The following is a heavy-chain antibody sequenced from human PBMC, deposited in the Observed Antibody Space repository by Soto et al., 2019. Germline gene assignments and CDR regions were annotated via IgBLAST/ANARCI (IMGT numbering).Heavy chain of an antibody. CDR1: GDSISSDYYH. D-gene: IGHD3-10*01. V-gene: IGHV4-30-4*08. Sequence: QVQLQQSGPGLVKPSQTLSLTCTVSGDSISSDYYHWTWIRQSPGKGLEWIGYIHHSGSILYNPALTSRVTISVDTANNQSSLHLTSVTAADTAVYFCAREDGGGDRLDVWGQGTTVTVSS. J-gene: IGHJ6*02. CDR2: IHHSGSI. CDR3: AREDGGGDRLDV.